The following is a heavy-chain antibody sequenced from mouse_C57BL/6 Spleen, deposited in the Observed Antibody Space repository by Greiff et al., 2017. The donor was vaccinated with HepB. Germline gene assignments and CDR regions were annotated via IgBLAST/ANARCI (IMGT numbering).Heavy chain of an antibody. J-gene: IGHJ4*01. CDR3: ARGLLRLRGAMDY. CDR1: GYTFTSYW. CDR2: IYPGSGST. D-gene: IGHD1-2*01. Sequence: QVQLQQPGAELVKPGASVKMSCKASGYTFTSYWITWVKQRPGQGLEWIGDIYPGSGSTNYNEKFKSKATLTVDTSSSTAYMQLSSLTSEDSAVYYCARGLLRLRGAMDYWGQGTSVTVSS. V-gene: IGHV1-55*01.